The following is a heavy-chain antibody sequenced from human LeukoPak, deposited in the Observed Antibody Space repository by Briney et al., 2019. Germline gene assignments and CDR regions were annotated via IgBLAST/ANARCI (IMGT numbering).Heavy chain of an antibody. J-gene: IGHJ6*03. V-gene: IGHV4-38-2*02. D-gene: IGHD2-2*01. CDR3: ARGRVVVVPAAMSYYYYYYMDV. Sequence: SETLSLTCRVASYSISSGYYWVWIRQPPGKGLEWIGRIYHSGKSYYNPSLKSRVTISVDTSKNQFSLKLSSVTAADTAVYYCARGRVVVVPAAMSYYYYYYMDVWGKGTTVTVSS. CDR2: IYHSGKS. CDR1: SYSISSGYY.